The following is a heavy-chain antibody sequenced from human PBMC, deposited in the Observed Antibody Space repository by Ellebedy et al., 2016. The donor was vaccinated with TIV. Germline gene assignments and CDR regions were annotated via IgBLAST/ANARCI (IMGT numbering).Heavy chain of an antibody. V-gene: IGHV4-59*11. CDR1: GGSITGHY. J-gene: IGHJ4*02. CDR3: ARDEYNISWFKY. CDR2: IYNSGST. D-gene: IGHD6-13*01. Sequence: MPSETLSLTCTVSGGSITGHYWSRIRQPPGKGLEWIGYIYNSGSTDYNPSLKSRVTISVDTSKNQFSLKLSSVTAADAAVYYCARDEYNISWFKYWGQGTLVTVSS.